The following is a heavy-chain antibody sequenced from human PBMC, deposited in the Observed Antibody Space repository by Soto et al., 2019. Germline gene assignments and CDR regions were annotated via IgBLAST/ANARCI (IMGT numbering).Heavy chain of an antibody. CDR1: GFIFKNFG. V-gene: IGHV3-33*03. J-gene: IGHJ4*02. CDR3: AKNHNYYDRSGHYYGDGGFDY. CDR2: IWFDGSTT. D-gene: IGHD3-22*01. Sequence: QVYLGESGGGVVQPGGSLRLSCAASGFIFKNFGMHWVRQAPGKGLEWVAVIWFDGSTTYYADSVKGRCTISRDNSKNTLYLEINSLRAEDTAVYYCAKNHNYYDRSGHYYGDGGFDYWGQGTRVTVSS.